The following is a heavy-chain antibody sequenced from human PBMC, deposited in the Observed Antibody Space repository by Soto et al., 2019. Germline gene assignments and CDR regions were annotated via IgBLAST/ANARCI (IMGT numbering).Heavy chain of an antibody. V-gene: IGHV3-21*01. J-gene: IGHJ5*02. CDR2: ISSSSSYI. CDR1: GFTFSSYS. CDR3: ARDRTMVRGVIITYGWFDP. Sequence: EVQLVESGGGLVKPGGSLRLSCAASGFTFSSYSMNWVRQAPGKGLEWVSSISSSSSYIYYADSVKGRFTIARDNAKNSLYLQMNSLRAEDTAVYYCARDRTMVRGVIITYGWFDPWGQGTLVTVSS. D-gene: IGHD3-10*01.